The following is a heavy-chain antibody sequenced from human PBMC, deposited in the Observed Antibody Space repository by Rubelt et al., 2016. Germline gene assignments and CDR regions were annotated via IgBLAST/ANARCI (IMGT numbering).Heavy chain of an antibody. D-gene: IGHD5-12*01. J-gene: IGHJ4*02. Sequence: QVQLQESGPGLVKPSETLSLTCTVSGGSISSYYWSWIRQPPGKGLEWIGEINHSGSTNYNPSLKGRVTISVDPAKNQFSLKLSSVTAADTAVYYCARRRAKWLRLNYYFDYWGQGTLVTVSS. CDR3: ARRRAKWLRLNYYFDY. V-gene: IGHV4-59*12. CDR1: GGSISSYY. CDR2: INHSGST.